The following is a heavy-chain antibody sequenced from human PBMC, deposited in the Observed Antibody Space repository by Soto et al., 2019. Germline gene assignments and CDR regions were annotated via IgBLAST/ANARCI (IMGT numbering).Heavy chain of an antibody. Sequence: EVQLVESGGGLVQPGGSLRLSCAASGFTFSSYWMSWVRQAPGKGLEWGANIKQDGSEKYDVDSVKGRFTISRDNAKNSLYLQMNSLRAEDTAVYYWATGGPTAGNYSYGMDVWGQGTTVTVSS. CDR1: GFTFSSYW. D-gene: IGHD4-17*01. CDR2: IKQDGSEK. CDR3: ATGGPTAGNYSYGMDV. V-gene: IGHV3-7*03. J-gene: IGHJ6*02.